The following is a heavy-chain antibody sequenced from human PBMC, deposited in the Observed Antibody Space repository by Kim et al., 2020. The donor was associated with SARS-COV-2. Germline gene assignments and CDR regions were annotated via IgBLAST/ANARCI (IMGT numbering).Heavy chain of an antibody. D-gene: IGHD1-7*01. Sequence: GGSLRLSCAASGFTFSAYGMHWVRQAPEKTLEYVSAISSSGDQTFYADSVRGRFTISRDNSKNTLYLQMGSLRPEDTAVYYCARVGTKGQWYFDLWGRGTLDTVAS. CDR3: ARVGTKGQWYFDL. CDR1: GFTFSAYG. J-gene: IGHJ2*01. CDR2: ISSSGDQT. V-gene: IGHV3-64*02.